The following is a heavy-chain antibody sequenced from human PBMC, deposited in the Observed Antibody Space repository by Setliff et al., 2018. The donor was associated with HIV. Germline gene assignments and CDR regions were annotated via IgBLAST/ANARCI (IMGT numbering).Heavy chain of an antibody. CDR1: GFSLSTSGVG. CDR3: AHCMVSEWGVSRGYPFDY. CDR2: IYWDGDK. D-gene: IGHD3-22*01. V-gene: IGHV2-5*02. Sequence: SGPTLVNPTQTLTLTCTFSGFSLSTSGVGVGWIRQPPGKALEWLALIYWDGDKRSSPSLKNRVTITKDTSKNQVVLTMTNLDPVDTATYYCAHCMVSEWGVSRGYPFDYWGQGTLVTVSS. J-gene: IGHJ4*02.